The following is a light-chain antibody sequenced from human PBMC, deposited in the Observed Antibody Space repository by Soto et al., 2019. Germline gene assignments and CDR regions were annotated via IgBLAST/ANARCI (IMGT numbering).Light chain of an antibody. V-gene: IGLV1-40*01. CDR1: SSNIGAGYD. CDR3: QSYDSSLRVSX. J-gene: IGLJ2*01. Sequence: QAVVTQPPSVSGAPGQRVTISCTGSSSNIGAGYDVHWYQQLPGTAPKLLIYGNSNRPSGVPDRFSGSKSGTSASLAITGLQAEDEADYYCQSYDSSLRVSXFGGGXKVTVL. CDR2: GNS.